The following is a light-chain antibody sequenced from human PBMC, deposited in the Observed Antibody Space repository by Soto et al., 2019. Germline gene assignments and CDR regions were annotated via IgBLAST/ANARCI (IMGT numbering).Light chain of an antibody. J-gene: IGLJ2*01. V-gene: IGLV2-11*01. CDR2: DVN. CDR3: SSYAGNSRGV. CDR1: SSDVGDYNY. Sequence: QSVLTQPRSVSGSPGQSVTISCTGTSSDVGDYNYVSWYQHHPGKAPKLIIYDVNKRPSGVPDRFSGSKSGNTASLTISGLKAEDETDYYCSSYAGNSRGVFGGGTKVTVL.